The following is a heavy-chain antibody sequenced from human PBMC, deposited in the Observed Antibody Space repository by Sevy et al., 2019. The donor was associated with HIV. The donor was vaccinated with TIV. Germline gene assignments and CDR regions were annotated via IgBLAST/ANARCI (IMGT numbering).Heavy chain of an antibody. CDR2: ISSSGSTI. V-gene: IGHV3-11*01. CDR1: GFTFSDYY. Sequence: GGSLRLSCAASGFTFSDYYMSWIRQAPGKGLEWVSYISSSGSTIYYADSVKGRFTISKDNAKNSLYLQMNSLRDEDTAVYYCARLRWNIVVVPAAPDYWGQGTLVTVSS. D-gene: IGHD2-2*01. J-gene: IGHJ4*02. CDR3: ARLRWNIVVVPAAPDY.